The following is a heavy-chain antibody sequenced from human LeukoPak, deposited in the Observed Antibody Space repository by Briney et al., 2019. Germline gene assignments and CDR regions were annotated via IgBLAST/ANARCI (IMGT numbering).Heavy chain of an antibody. CDR2: INGDGSHS. CDR1: GYTFTGYY. CDR3: VKNSGWYCLDY. Sequence: GASVKVSCKASGYTFTGYYMHWVRQAPGKGLERVADINGDGSHSYCVDSVKGRFTLSRDNAKNSLFLQMNSLRAEDTAVYYCVKNSGWYCLDYWGQGTLVTVSS. D-gene: IGHD6-13*01. V-gene: IGHV3-7*03. J-gene: IGHJ4*02.